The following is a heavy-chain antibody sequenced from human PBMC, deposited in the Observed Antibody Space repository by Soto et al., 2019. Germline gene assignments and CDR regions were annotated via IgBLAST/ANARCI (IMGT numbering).Heavy chain of an antibody. J-gene: IGHJ4*02. CDR3: ASKAEFDWLRKFDY. CDR2: IYYTGST. Sequence: QVQLQESGPGLVKPAETLSLACTVSGGSVTSRTYYWSWIRQPPGKGLEWIGNIYYTGSTDYNPSLKSRFTISLDPSKNQFSLNLTSVTAADTAVYYCASKAEFDWLRKFDYWGQGILVTVSS. CDR1: GGSVTSRTYY. D-gene: IGHD3-9*01. V-gene: IGHV4-61*01.